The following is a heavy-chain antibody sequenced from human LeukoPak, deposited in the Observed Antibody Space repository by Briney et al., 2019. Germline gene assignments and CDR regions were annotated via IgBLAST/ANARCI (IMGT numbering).Heavy chain of an antibody. Sequence: SETLSLTCAVYGGSFSGYYWSWIRQPPGKGLEWIREINHSGSTNYNPSLKSRVTISVDTSKNQFTLKLSSVTAADTAVYYCARNGFRTYCGTGCYSDYMDVWGKRATVTVSS. CDR2: INHSGST. V-gene: IGHV4-34*01. J-gene: IGHJ6*03. D-gene: IGHD2-21*02. CDR1: GGSFSGYY. CDR3: ARNGFRTYCGTGCYSDYMDV.